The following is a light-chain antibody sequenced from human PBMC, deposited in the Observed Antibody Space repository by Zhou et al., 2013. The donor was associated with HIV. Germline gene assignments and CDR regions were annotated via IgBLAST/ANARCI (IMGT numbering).Light chain of an antibody. CDR3: QNYRHGTRT. V-gene: IGKV1-39*01. Sequence: DIQMTQSPSSLSASVGDRVTITCRASQTISSYLNWYQQKPGKAPKLLIYAASSLQSGVPSRFSGSGSGTDFTLTISDLQPEDVGTYYCQNYRHGTRTFGPGDQGGNQ. CDR1: QTISSY. CDR2: AAS. J-gene: IGKJ1*01.